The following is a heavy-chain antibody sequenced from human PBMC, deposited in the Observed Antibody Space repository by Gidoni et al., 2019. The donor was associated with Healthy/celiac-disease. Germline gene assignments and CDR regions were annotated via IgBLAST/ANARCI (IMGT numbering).Heavy chain of an antibody. D-gene: IGHD5-12*01. Sequence: EVQLVESGGGLVQPGRSLRLSCAASGFTFDDYAMHWVRQAPGKGLGWVSGISWNSCSIGYADSVKGRFTISRDNAKNSLYLQMNSLRAEDTALYYCAKGDSGYDLLRELRFDPWGQGTLVTVSS. CDR3: AKGDSGYDLLRELRFDP. CDR1: GFTFDDYA. CDR2: ISWNSCSI. J-gene: IGHJ5*02. V-gene: IGHV3-9*01.